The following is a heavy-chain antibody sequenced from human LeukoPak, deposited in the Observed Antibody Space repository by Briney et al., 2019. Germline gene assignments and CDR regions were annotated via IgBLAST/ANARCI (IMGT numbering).Heavy chain of an antibody. CDR3: ARHTRREVDTDMVLIYSGMDG. CDR2: IIPILGTA. Sequence: ASVKVSCKASGGTFSSYAISWVRQAPGQGLEWMGGIIPILGTANYAQKFQGRVTITADESTSTAYMELSSLRPEDTAVYYCARHTRREVDTDMVLIYSGMDGWGKGATVTVSS. V-gene: IGHV1-69*13. J-gene: IGHJ6*04. D-gene: IGHD5-18*01. CDR1: GGTFSSYA.